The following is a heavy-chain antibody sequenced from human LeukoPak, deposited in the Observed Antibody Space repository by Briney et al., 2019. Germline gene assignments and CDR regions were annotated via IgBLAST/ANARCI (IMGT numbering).Heavy chain of an antibody. V-gene: IGHV1-2*02. CDR1: GYTFTDYY. CDR2: INPNSGGT. Sequence: GASVKVSCKASGYTFTDYYVHWVRQAPGQGLEWMGWINPNSGGTNYAQKFQGTVTMTRDTSISTAYMQLTRLRSDDTAVYYCARVGLIPIAARRTQGDAFDIWGQGTMVTVSS. D-gene: IGHD6-6*01. J-gene: IGHJ3*02. CDR3: ARVGLIPIAARRTQGDAFDI.